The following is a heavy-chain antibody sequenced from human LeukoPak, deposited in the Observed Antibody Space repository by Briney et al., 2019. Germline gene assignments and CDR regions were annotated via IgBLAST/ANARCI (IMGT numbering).Heavy chain of an antibody. CDR2: IYYSGST. J-gene: IGHJ4*02. CDR3: ARDYAGAVDY. D-gene: IGHD7-27*01. V-gene: IGHV4-39*07. CDR1: GGSISSSSYY. Sequence: SETLSLTCTVSGGSISSSSYYWGWIRQPPGKGLEWIGSIYYSGSTYYNPSLKSRVTISVDTSKNQFSLKLSSVTAADTAVYYCARDYAGAVDYWGQGTLVTVSS.